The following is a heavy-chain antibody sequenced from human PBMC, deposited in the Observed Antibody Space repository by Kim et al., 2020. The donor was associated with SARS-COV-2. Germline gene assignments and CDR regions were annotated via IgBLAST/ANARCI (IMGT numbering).Heavy chain of an antibody. J-gene: IGHJ3*02. D-gene: IGHD6-19*01. Sequence: NYAQTLKGRVTMTNDTSTSTAYMELRSLRSDDTAVYYCASGGSGWDAFDIWGQGTMVTVSS. V-gene: IGHV1-18*01. CDR3: ASGGSGWDAFDI.